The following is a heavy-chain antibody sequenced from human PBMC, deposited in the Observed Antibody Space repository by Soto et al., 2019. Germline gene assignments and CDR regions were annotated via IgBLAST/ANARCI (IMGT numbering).Heavy chain of an antibody. J-gene: IGHJ4*02. CDR1: GGSISDYY. CDR3: ARQALD. Sequence: QVQLQESGPGLVKPSETLSLTCTVSGGSISDYYWSWFRQAPGKGLDWIGYVYYSGSTNYNPSLQSRVTISVDTSKNQFSLKLSSVTAADTAVYYCARQALDWGQGTLVTVSS. V-gene: IGHV4-59*08. CDR2: VYYSGST.